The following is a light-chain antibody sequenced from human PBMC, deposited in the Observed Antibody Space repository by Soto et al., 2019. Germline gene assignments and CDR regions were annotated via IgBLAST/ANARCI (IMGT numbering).Light chain of an antibody. Sequence: DIQMTQSPSSLSTSVGDRVTITCRASQYIKNYLNWYQQKQEKAPKLLIFASYNLQSGVPSRFSGSGSGTEFTLTIISLQPEYFATYYCQQSYSTPPYTVGQGTKLDIK. CDR2: ASY. J-gene: IGKJ2*01. CDR1: QYIKNY. V-gene: IGKV1-39*01. CDR3: QQSYSTPPYT.